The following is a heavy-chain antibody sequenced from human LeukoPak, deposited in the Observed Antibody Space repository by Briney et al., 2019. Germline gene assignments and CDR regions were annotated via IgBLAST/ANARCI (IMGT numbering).Heavy chain of an antibody. V-gene: IGHV1-18*01. CDR2: IAGDR. Sequence: ASVKVSCKASGYTFSNYGISWVRQAPGQGLEWMAWIAGDRIYAPQFQGRLIISTDPSTSTAYMEPRSLRSDDTAVYYCARDFWNLYENNDSNRDFDNWGQGTLLTVSS. CDR1: GYTFSNYG. D-gene: IGHD7-27*01. CDR3: ARDFWNLYENNDSNRDFDN. J-gene: IGHJ4*02.